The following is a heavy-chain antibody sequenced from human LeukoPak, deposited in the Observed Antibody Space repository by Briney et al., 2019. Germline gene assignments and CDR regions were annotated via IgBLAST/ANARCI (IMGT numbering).Heavy chain of an antibody. D-gene: IGHD1-26*01. V-gene: IGHV1-2*02. CDR2: INSNSGGT. Sequence: ASVKASCKASGYTFTDYYIHWVRQAPGQGLEWMGWINSNSGGTNYAQKFQGRVSMTTDTSISTTYMELSRLTSDDTAVYYCARDTPGRSASHWGQGTLVTVSS. CDR3: ARDTPGRSASH. CDR1: GYTFTDYY. J-gene: IGHJ4*02.